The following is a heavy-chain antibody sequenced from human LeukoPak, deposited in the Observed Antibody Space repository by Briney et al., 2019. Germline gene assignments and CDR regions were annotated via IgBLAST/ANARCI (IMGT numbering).Heavy chain of an antibody. CDR3: AREKEMATAYYFDY. Sequence: ASVKVSCKASGYTFTSYGISWVRQAPGQGLEWMGWISAYNGNTNYAQKLQGRVTMTTDTSTSTAYMELSSLRSEDTAVYYCAREKEMATAYYFDYWGQGTLVTVSS. V-gene: IGHV1-18*01. CDR2: ISAYNGNT. J-gene: IGHJ4*02. CDR1: GYTFTSYG. D-gene: IGHD5-24*01.